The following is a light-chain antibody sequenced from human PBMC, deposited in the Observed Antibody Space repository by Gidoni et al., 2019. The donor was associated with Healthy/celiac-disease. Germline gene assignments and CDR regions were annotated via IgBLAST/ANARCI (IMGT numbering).Light chain of an antibody. CDR3: QAWDSSTAGV. CDR2: QDS. J-gene: IGLJ2*01. V-gene: IGLV3-1*01. CDR1: KLGDKY. Sequence: SYELTQPPSVPVSPGQTASITCSGDKLGDKYACWYQQKPGQSTVLVIYQDSKRPSGIPERFSGSNSGNTATLSISGTQAMDEADYYCQAWDSSTAGVFGGGTKLTVL.